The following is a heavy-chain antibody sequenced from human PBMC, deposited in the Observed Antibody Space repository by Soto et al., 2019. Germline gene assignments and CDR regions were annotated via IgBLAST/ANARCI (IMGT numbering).Heavy chain of an antibody. CDR1: GGSISSGDYY. CDR2: IYYSGST. CDR3: ARPSGKPAYYYYGMDV. J-gene: IGHJ6*02. V-gene: IGHV4-30-4*01. D-gene: IGHD1-1*01. Sequence: SETLSLTCTVSGGSISSGDYYWSWIRQPPGKGLEWIGYIYYSGSTYYNPSLKSRVTISVDTSKNQFSLKLSSVTAADTAVYYCARPSGKPAYYYYGMDVWGQGTKVTVSS.